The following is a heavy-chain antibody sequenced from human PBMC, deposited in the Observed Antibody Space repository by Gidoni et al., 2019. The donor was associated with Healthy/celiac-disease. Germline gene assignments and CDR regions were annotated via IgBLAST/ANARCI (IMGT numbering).Heavy chain of an antibody. CDR3: ARHHYCGGDCYSFSWFDP. CDR2: IYPGDSDT. J-gene: IGHJ5*02. Sequence: EVQLVQSGAEVKTPGESLKISGKGSGYSFTSYWFGWVRQMPGNGLEWMGIIYPGDSDTRYSPSFQGQVTISADKSISTAYLQWSSLKASDTAMYYCARHHYCGGDCYSFSWFDPWGQGTLVTVSS. D-gene: IGHD2-21*01. CDR1: GYSFTSYW. V-gene: IGHV5-51*01.